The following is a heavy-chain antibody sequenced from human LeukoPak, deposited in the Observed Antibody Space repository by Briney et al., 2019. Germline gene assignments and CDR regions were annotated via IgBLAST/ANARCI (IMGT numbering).Heavy chain of an antibody. Sequence: GRSLRLSCAASGFTFSSYGMHWVRQAPGKGLEWVAVIWYDGSNKYYADSVKGRFTISRVNSKNTLYLQMNSLRAEDTAVYYCARDLILPHYYDSSGYPDYWGQGTLVTVSS. D-gene: IGHD3-22*01. CDR2: IWYDGSNK. CDR1: GFTFSSYG. V-gene: IGHV3-33*01. J-gene: IGHJ4*02. CDR3: ARDLILPHYYDSSGYPDY.